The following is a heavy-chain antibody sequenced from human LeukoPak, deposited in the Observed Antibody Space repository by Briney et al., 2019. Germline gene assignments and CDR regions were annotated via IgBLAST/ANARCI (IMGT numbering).Heavy chain of an antibody. CDR2: IGASGGST. CDR3: ARDRARGFYGSGTDPFDP. J-gene: IGHJ5*02. CDR1: GFTFSTYA. Sequence: PGGSLRLSYAASGFTFSTYAMSWVRQAPGKGLDWVSGIGASGGSTSYADSVKGRFTISRDNAKNTLYPQMNSLRAEDTAVYYCARDRARGFYGSGTDPFDPWGQGTLVTVSS. V-gene: IGHV3-23*01. D-gene: IGHD3-10*01.